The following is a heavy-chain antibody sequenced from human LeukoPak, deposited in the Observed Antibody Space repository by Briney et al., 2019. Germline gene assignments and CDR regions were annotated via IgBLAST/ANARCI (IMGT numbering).Heavy chain of an antibody. CDR3: ASYCSSTSCLRRALDI. Sequence: SETLSLTCTVSGGSISSSSYYWGWIRQPPGKGLEWIGSIYYSGSTYYNPFLKSRVTISVDTSKNQFSLKLSSVTAADTAVYYCASYCSSTSCLRRALDIWGQGTMVTVSS. CDR2: IYYSGST. V-gene: IGHV4-39*01. CDR1: GGSISSSSYY. J-gene: IGHJ3*02. D-gene: IGHD2-2*01.